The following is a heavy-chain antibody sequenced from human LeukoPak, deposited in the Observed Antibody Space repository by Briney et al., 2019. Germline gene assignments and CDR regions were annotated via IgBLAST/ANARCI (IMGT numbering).Heavy chain of an antibody. CDR2: ISHTGDII. CDR1: GGSFNSYY. Sequence: SETLSLTCGVYGGSFNSYYWTWVRQTPGKGLEWIGEISHTGDIINYKPSLKSRVTISVDSSKKQFSLRLTSVTAADTGVYYCARVPDTTARPCDSWGPGTRVTVS. D-gene: IGHD1-1*01. V-gene: IGHV4-34*01. J-gene: IGHJ4*02. CDR3: ARVPDTTARPCDS.